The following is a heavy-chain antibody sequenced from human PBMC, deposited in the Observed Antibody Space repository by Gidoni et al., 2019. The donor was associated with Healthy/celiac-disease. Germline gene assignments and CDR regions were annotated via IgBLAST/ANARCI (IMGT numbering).Heavy chain of an antibody. V-gene: IGHV3-48*02. J-gene: IGHJ4*02. CDR3: ATEDSSGYYLRDY. Sequence: EVQLVESGVGLIQPGGSLRLSCAASGFTFSSYSMNWVRQAPGKGLEWVSYSSSSSSTIYYADSVKGRFTISRDNAKNSLYLQMNSLRDEDTVVYYCATEDSSGYYLRDYWGQGTLVTGSS. D-gene: IGHD3-22*01. CDR1: GFTFSSYS. CDR2: SSSSSSTI.